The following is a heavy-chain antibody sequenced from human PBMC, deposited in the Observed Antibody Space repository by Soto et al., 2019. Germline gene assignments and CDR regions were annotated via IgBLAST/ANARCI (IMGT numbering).Heavy chain of an antibody. CDR3: AKVGDIVLMVYAPGENWLDP. CDR2: ISGSGGST. J-gene: IGHJ5*02. V-gene: IGHV3-23*01. Sequence: GGSLRLSCAASGFTFSSYAMSWVRQAPGKGLEWVSAISGSGGSTYYADSVKGRFTISRDNSKNTLYLQMNSLRAEDTAVYYCAKVGDIVLMVYAPGENWLDPWGQGTLVTVSS. D-gene: IGHD2-8*01. CDR1: GFTFSSYA.